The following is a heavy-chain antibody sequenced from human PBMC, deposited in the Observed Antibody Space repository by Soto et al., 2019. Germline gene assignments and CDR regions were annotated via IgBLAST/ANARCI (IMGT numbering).Heavy chain of an antibody. Sequence: GGSLRLSCAASGFTFSSYSMNWVRQAPGKGLEWVSYISSSSSTIYYADSVKGRFTISRDNAKNSLYLQMNSLRAEDTAVYYCARASSDDFWSGYYGGTYYFDYWGQGTLVTVSS. CDR1: GFTFSSYS. D-gene: IGHD3-3*01. CDR2: ISSSSSTI. V-gene: IGHV3-48*01. J-gene: IGHJ4*02. CDR3: ARASSDDFWSGYYGGTYYFDY.